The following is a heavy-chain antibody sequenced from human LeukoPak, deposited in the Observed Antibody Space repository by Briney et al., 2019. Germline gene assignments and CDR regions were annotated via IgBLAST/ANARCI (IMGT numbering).Heavy chain of an antibody. CDR1: EFTFSSYG. CDR2: ISGSGGST. CDR3: AREWQLVLGESGYFDY. V-gene: IGHV3-23*01. Sequence: HPGGCLRLSCAASEFTFSSYGMSWVRQAPGKGLEWVSSISGSGGSTQYADSVQGRFAISRDNFKNTLYLQMNSLRAEDAAVYFCAREWQLVLGESGYFDYWGQGTLVTVSS. D-gene: IGHD6-13*01. J-gene: IGHJ4*02.